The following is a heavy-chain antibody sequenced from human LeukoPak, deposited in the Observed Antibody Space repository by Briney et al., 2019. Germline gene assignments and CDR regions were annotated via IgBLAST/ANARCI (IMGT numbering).Heavy chain of an antibody. CDR3: ARDPYCSGGSCYDY. J-gene: IGHJ4*02. Sequence: EASVKVSXKASGYTFTGYYMHWVRQAPGQGLEWMGRINPNSGGTNYAQKFQGRVTMTRDTSISTAYIELSRLRSDDTAVYYCARDPYCSGGSCYDYWGQGTLVTVPS. CDR1: GYTFTGYY. D-gene: IGHD2-15*01. CDR2: INPNSGGT. V-gene: IGHV1-2*06.